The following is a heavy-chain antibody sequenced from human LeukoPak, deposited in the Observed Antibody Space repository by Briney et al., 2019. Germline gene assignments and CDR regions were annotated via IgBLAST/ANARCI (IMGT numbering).Heavy chain of an antibody. CDR2: IYYSRST. CDR3: ARLNDYGSH. V-gene: IGHV4-39*01. J-gene: IGHJ4*02. Sequence: SETLSLTCTVSGGSISSSSYYWGWIRQPPGKGLEWIGSIYYSRSTYYNPSLKSRVTISVDTSKNQFSLKLSSVTAADTAVYYCARLNDYGSHWGQGTLVTVSS. CDR1: GGSISSSSYY. D-gene: IGHD4-17*01.